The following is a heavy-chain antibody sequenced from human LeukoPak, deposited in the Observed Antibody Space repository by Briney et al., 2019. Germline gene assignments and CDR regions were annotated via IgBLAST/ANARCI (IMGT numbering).Heavy chain of an antibody. J-gene: IGHJ5*02. CDR2: ISAYNGNT. CDR1: GYTFTIYG. D-gene: IGHD3-3*01. CDR3: ARDRPGITIFGVVTLNWFDP. V-gene: IGHV1-18*01. Sequence: ASVNVSFKASGYTFTIYGISWVRQAPGQGLGWMGWISAYNGNTNYAQKLQGRVTMTTDTSTSTAYMELRSLRSDDTAVYYCARDRPGITIFGVVTLNWFDPWGQGTLVTVSS.